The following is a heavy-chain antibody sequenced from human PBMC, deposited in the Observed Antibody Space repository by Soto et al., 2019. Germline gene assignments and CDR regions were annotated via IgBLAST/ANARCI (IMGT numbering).Heavy chain of an antibody. D-gene: IGHD3-10*01. Sequence: QVHLVQSGAEVKKPGASVKVSCKASGYTFTSYGITWVRQAPGQGLEWMGWISAHNGNTDYAQKLQGRVIVTRDTSTSTAYMELRSLRSDDTAVYYCSRGRYGVYWGQGALVTVSS. CDR1: GYTFTSYG. CDR3: SRGRYGVY. J-gene: IGHJ4*02. V-gene: IGHV1-18*01. CDR2: ISAHNGNT.